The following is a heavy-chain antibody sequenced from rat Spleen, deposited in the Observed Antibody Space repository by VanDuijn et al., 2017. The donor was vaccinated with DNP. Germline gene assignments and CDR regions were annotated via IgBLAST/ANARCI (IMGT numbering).Heavy chain of an antibody. J-gene: IGHJ2*01. Sequence: EVQLVESGGGLVQPGSSLKLSCAASGFTFSAYYLAWFRQAPAKGLEWVAYIGSAAYAPYYGDSVKGRFTISRDNAKSTLYLQMNSLRSEDMATYYCVRWNSGHFDYWGQGVMVPVSS. CDR2: IGSAAYAP. V-gene: IGHV5-22*01. D-gene: IGHD4-3*01. CDR3: VRWNSGHFDY. CDR1: GFTFSAYY.